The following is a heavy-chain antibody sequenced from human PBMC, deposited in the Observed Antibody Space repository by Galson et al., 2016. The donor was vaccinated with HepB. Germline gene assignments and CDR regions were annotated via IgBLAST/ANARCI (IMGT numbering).Heavy chain of an antibody. J-gene: IGHJ4*02. D-gene: IGHD3/OR15-3a*01. CDR1: GFTVSNNY. CDR2: IYSAGDT. Sequence: SLRLSCAASGFTVSNNYMNWVRQAPGKGLEWVSTIYSAGDTYYADSVKGRFLISRDNSKNTLYLQMNSLKAEDTAVYYCAREGTGGFDFWGQGTLVTVSS. V-gene: IGHV3-53*01. CDR3: AREGTGGFDF.